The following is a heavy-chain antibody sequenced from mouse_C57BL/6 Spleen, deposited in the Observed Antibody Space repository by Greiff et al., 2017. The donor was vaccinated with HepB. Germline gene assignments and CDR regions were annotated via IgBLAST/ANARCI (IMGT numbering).Heavy chain of an antibody. CDR3: AREGGSHAMDY. V-gene: IGHV1-64*01. CDR2: IHPNSGST. CDR1: GYTFTSYW. J-gene: IGHJ4*01. Sequence: QVHVKQPGAELVKPGASVKLSCKASGYTFTSYWMHWVKQRPGQGLEWIGMIHPNSGSTNYNEKFKSKATLTVDKSSSTAYMQLSSLTSEDSAVYYCAREGGSHAMDYWGQGTSVTVSS.